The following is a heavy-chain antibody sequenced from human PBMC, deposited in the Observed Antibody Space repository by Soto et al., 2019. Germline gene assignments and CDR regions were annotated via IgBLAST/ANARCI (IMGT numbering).Heavy chain of an antibody. CDR1: GGSISSGGYS. Sequence: SETLSLTCAVSGGSISSGGYSWSWIRQPPGKGLEWIGYIYHSGSTYYNPSLKSRVTISVDTSKNQCSLKLSSVTAADTAVYYCARDGDYYDSSGYYWRYFDYWGQGTLVTVS. D-gene: IGHD3-22*01. CDR3: ARDGDYYDSSGYYWRYFDY. CDR2: IYHSGST. J-gene: IGHJ4*02. V-gene: IGHV4-30-2*05.